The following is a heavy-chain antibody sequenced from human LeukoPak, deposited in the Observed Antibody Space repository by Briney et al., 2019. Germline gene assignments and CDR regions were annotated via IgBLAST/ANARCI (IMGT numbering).Heavy chain of an antibody. CDR2: IRFNGNNQ. J-gene: IGHJ4*02. V-gene: IGHV3-30*02. D-gene: IGHD6-13*01. CDR1: GFTFSSYG. CDR3: AKDLGDSNWYRGSDY. Sequence: PGGSLRLSCAASGFTFSSYGMHWVRQAPGKGLEWVAFIRFNGNNQYYADSVRGRFTISRDTSKNTLYLQMNSLRAEDTAVYYCAKDLGDSNWYRGSDYWGQGTLVTVSS.